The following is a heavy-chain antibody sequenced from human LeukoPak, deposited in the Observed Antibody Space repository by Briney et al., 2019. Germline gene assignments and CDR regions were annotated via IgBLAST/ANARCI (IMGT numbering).Heavy chain of an antibody. J-gene: IGHJ4*02. D-gene: IGHD2-15*01. CDR3: ARDHEEYCSGGSCSRFDY. CDR1: GYTFTGYY. V-gene: IGHV1-46*01. CDR2: INPSGGST. Sequence: ASVKVSCKASGYTFTGYYMHWVRQAPGQGLEWMGIINPSGGSTSYAQKFQGRVTMTRDMSTSTVYMELSSLRSEDTAVYYCARDHEEYCSGGSCSRFDYWGQGTLVTVSS.